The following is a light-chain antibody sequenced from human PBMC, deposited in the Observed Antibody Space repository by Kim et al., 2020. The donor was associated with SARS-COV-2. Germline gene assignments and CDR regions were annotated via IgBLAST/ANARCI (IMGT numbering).Light chain of an antibody. CDR2: QAS. J-gene: IGKJ1*01. CDR1: QAVSRW. V-gene: IGKV1-5*03. CDR3: QQYYGDSRT. Sequence: DIQVTQSPSTLSASVGDTVTITCRASQAVSRWVAWYQQKPGKAPKLLIYQASNLESWVPSRFSGSGSGTDFTLTINSLQPDDFATYYCQQYYGDSRTFGQGTKVDIK.